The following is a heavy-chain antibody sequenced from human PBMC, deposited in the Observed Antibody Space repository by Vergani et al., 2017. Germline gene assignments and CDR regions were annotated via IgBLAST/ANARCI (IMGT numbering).Heavy chain of an antibody. CDR2: ISWNSGSI. CDR3: AKLDDVVVVVC. CDR1: GFTFDDYA. Sequence: EVQLVESGGGLVQPGRSLRLSCAASGFTFDDYAMHWVRQAPGKGLEWVSGISWNSGSIGYADSVKGRFTISRDNAKNSLYLQMNSLRAEDTAVYYCAKLDDVVVVVCWGQGTLVTVSS. D-gene: IGHD2-15*01. V-gene: IGHV3-9*01. J-gene: IGHJ1*01.